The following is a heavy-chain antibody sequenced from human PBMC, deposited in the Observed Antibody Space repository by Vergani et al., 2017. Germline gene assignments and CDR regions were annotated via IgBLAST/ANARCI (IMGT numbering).Heavy chain of an antibody. D-gene: IGHD4-17*01. CDR1: GCTFSSYT. V-gene: IGHV1-69*08. CDR2: IIPILGIA. CDR3: ARDRYGYSFDY. Sequence: QVQLVQSGAEVKKPGSSVKVSCKASGCTFSSYTISWVRQAPGQGLEWMGRIIPILGIANYAQKFQGRVTITADKSTSTAYMELSSLRSEDTAVYYCARDRYGYSFDYWGQGTLVTVSS. J-gene: IGHJ4*02.